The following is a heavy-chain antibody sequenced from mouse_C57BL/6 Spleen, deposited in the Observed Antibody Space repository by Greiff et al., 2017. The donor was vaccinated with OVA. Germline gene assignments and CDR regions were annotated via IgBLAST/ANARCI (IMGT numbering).Heavy chain of an antibody. Sequence: VQLQQSGAELVRPGTSVKVSCKASGYAFTNYLIEWVKQRPGQGLEWIGVINPGSGGTNYNEKFKGKATLTADKSSSTAYMQLSSLTSEDSAVYFCAREGELRLAWFAYGGQGTLVTVSA. V-gene: IGHV1-54*01. J-gene: IGHJ3*01. CDR2: INPGSGGT. CDR1: GYAFTNYL. D-gene: IGHD2-4*01. CDR3: AREGELRLAWFAY.